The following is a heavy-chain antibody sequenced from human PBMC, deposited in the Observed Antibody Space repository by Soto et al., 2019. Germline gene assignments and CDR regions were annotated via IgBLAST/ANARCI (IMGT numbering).Heavy chain of an antibody. CDR2: IIPIFGTA. Sequence: ASVKVSCKASGGTFSSYAISWVRQAPGHGLEWVGGIIPIFGTANYAQKFQGRVTITADESTSTAYMELSSLRSEDTAVYYCARVDSGSYTYYYYGMDVWGQGTTVTVSS. CDR3: ARVDSGSYTYYYYGMDV. CDR1: GGTFSSYA. V-gene: IGHV1-69*13. J-gene: IGHJ6*02. D-gene: IGHD1-26*01.